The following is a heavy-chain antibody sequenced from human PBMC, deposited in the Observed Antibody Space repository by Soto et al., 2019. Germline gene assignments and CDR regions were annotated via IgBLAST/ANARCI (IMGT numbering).Heavy chain of an antibody. CDR2: FDPEDGET. D-gene: IGHD3-9*01. CDR3: AKDGYYDILTADFSPYDAFDI. CDR1: GYTLTELS. J-gene: IGHJ3*02. Sequence: ASVKVSFKVSGYTLTELSMHWVRQAPGKGLEWMGGFDPEDGETIYAQKFQGRVTMTEDTSTDTLYLQMNSLRAEDTAVYYCAKDGYYDILTADFSPYDAFDIWGQGTMVTVSS. V-gene: IGHV1-24*01.